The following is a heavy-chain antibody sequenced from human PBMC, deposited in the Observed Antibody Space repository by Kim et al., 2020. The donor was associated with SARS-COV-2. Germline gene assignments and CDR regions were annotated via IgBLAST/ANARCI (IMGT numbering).Heavy chain of an antibody. V-gene: IGHV4-39*01. D-gene: IGHD2-2*01. CDR1: GGSISSSSYF. CDR3: SSTSCVPRGWFDP. J-gene: IGHJ5*02. CDR2: IYYSGST. Sequence: SETLSLTCTVSGGSISSSSYFWGWIRQPPGKGLEWIGSIYYSGSTYYNPSLKSRVTISVDTSKNQFSLKLSSDCARREDVGYCSSTSCVPRGWFDPWGQGTLVTVSS.